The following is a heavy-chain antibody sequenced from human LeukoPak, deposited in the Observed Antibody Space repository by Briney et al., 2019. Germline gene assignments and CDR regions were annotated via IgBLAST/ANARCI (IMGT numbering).Heavy chain of an antibody. D-gene: IGHD3-10*01. CDR3: ARGGYGSGSYYFTRLSYIDY. V-gene: IGHV4-34*01. Sequence: SETLSLTCAVHGGSFSGYYWSWIRQPPGKGLEWIGEINHSGSTNYNPSLKSRVTISVDTSKNQFSLKLSSVTAADTAVYYCARGGYGSGSYYFTRLSYIDYWGQGTLVTVSS. J-gene: IGHJ4*02. CDR2: INHSGST. CDR1: GGSFSGYY.